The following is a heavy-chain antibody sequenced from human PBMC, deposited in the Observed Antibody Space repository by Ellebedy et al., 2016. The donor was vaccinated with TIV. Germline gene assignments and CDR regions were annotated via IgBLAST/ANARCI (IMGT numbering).Heavy chain of an antibody. D-gene: IGHD3-10*01. CDR1: GGSFSGYY. J-gene: IGHJ4*02. V-gene: IGHV4-34*01. Sequence: MPSETLSLTCAMSGGSFSGYYWGWIRQPPGKGLEWIGEIKESGYTNYNPSFKSRLTISVDTSKNQFSLKLNSVTAADTAVYYCARDRNMLRGVVAYWGQGTLVTVSS. CDR3: ARDRNMLRGVVAY. CDR2: IKESGYT.